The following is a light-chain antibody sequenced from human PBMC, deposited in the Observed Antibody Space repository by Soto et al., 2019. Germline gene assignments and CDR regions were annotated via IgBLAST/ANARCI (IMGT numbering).Light chain of an antibody. CDR1: QSLLYSNGYNY. J-gene: IGKJ5*01. Sequence: EIVMTQSPLSLPVTPGESASISCRSSQSLLYSNGYNYLDWYLQKPGQSPQLLIYMGSNRASGVPERFSGSGSGTHFTLKISRVEDEDVGIYYCMQGLQDLTFGQGTRLEIK. CDR2: MGS. CDR3: MQGLQDLT. V-gene: IGKV2-28*01.